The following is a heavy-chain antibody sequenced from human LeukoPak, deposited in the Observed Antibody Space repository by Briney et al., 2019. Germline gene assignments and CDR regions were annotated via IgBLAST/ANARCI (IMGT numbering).Heavy chain of an antibody. J-gene: IGHJ4*02. D-gene: IGHD1-26*01. CDR1: GFTFSDYA. V-gene: IGHV3-23*01. CDR2: ISTGDTT. CDR3: ARDEKIVGASGQDY. Sequence: GGSLRLSCAASGFTFSDYAMSWVRQAPGKGLEWLSTISTGDTTYSADSVKGRFTISRDISKSTLYLQMNSLRAEDTAVYYCARDEKIVGASGQDYWGQGTLVTVSS.